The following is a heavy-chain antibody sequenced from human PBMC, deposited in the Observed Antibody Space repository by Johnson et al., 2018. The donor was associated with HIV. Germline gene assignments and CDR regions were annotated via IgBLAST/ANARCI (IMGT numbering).Heavy chain of an antibody. CDR1: GFTFSSYA. CDR3: ARDGPRRDAYDI. V-gene: IGHV3-64*01. Sequence: VQLVESGGGLIQSGGSLRLSCAASGFTFSSYAMHWVRQAPGKGLEYVSGISSNGGNTYYANSVKGRFTISRDNSKNTLYLQMGSLRAEDMAVYFCARDGPRRDAYDIWGQGTMVTVSS. CDR2: ISSNGGNT. J-gene: IGHJ3*02.